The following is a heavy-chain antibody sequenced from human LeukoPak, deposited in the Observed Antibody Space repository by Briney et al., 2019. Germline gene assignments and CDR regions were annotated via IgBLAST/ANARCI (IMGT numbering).Heavy chain of an antibody. CDR1: GYTFTSFP. CDR3: ARGHDTTGYFAY. Sequence: ASVKVSCKPSGYTFTSFPINWVRQAPGQGLEWMGWINTTTGNTTYAQGLTGQFVFSLDTSVSTAYLQITSLKAEDIGVYYCARGHDTTGYFAYWGQGSLVTVSS. CDR2: INTTTGNT. V-gene: IGHV7-4-1*02. D-gene: IGHD3-9*01. J-gene: IGHJ4*02.